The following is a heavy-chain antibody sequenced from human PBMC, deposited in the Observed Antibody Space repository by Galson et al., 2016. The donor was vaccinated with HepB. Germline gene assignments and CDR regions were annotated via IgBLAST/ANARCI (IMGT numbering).Heavy chain of an antibody. J-gene: IGHJ3*02. CDR1: GFTLSNSA. D-gene: IGHD2-15*01. Sequence: SLRLSCAASGFTLSNSAMSWVRQAPGKGLEWVSAMSDSGGSTYYADSVKGRFTISRDNSKNTLYLQMNILRAEDTAVYYCARGTFCSGDSCYSPAFDMWGQGTMVTVSS. CDR2: MSDSGGST. CDR3: ARGTFCSGDSCYSPAFDM. V-gene: IGHV3-23*01.